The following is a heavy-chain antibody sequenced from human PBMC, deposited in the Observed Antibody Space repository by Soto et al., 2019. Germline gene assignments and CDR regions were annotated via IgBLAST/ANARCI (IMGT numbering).Heavy chain of an antibody. Sequence: ASVKVSCKASGGTFSSYAISWVRQAPGQGLEWMGGIIPIFGTANYAQKFQGRVTITADESTSTAYMELSSLRSEDTAVYYCASWVGAATLAGYYGMDVWGQGTTVTVSS. CDR2: IIPIFGTA. CDR1: GGTFSSYA. J-gene: IGHJ6*02. CDR3: ASWVGAATLAGYYGMDV. V-gene: IGHV1-69*13. D-gene: IGHD2-15*01.